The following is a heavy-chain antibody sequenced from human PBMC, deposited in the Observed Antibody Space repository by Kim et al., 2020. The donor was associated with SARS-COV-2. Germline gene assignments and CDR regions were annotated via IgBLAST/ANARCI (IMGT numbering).Heavy chain of an antibody. Sequence: GGSLRLSCAASGFTFDDYAMHWVRQAPGKGLEWVSGISWNSGSIGYADSVKGRFTISRDNAKNSLYLQMNSLRAEDTALYYCAKDIESGAAAGHFDYWGQGTLVTVSS. J-gene: IGHJ4*02. CDR3: AKDIESGAAAGHFDY. CDR2: ISWNSGSI. D-gene: IGHD6-13*01. V-gene: IGHV3-9*01. CDR1: GFTFDDYA.